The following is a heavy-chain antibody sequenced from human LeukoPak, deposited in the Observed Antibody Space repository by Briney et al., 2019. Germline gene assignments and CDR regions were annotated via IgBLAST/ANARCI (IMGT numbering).Heavy chain of an antibody. V-gene: IGHV1-69*05. D-gene: IGHD3-10*01. CDR3: ARTMVRGYYFDY. Sequence: VASVKVSCKASGGTFSSYAISWVRQAPGQGLEWMGRIIPIFGTANYAQKFQGRVTITTDESTSTAYMELSSLRSEDTAVYYCARTMVRGYYFDYWGQGTLVTVSS. J-gene: IGHJ4*02. CDR1: GGTFSSYA. CDR2: IIPIFGTA.